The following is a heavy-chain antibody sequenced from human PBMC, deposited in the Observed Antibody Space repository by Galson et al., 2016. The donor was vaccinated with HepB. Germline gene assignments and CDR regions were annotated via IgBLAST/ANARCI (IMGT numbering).Heavy chain of an antibody. V-gene: IGHV4-59*01. Sequence: SETLSLTCTVFGDSISNYYWSWVRQPPGKGLEWIGQIYYNGDSNYHPSFRSRVAILVDTSKNQLSLKLTSVTAADTAMYYCTRGTGWTPHFWGQGTLVTVFS. CDR1: GDSISNYY. D-gene: IGHD3/OR15-3a*01. CDR2: IYYNGDS. J-gene: IGHJ4*02. CDR3: TRGTGWTPHF.